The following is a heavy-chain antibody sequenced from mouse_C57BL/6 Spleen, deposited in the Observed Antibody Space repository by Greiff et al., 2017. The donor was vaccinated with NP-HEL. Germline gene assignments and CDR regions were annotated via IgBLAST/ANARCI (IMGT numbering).Heavy chain of an antibody. CDR3: TTLTTVVATGY. CDR1: GYTFTSYW. J-gene: IGHJ2*01. D-gene: IGHD1-1*01. Sequence: QVQLQQPGTELVKPGASVKLSCKASGYTFTSYWMHWVKQRPGQGLEWIGAIDPETGGTAYNQKFKGKAILTADKSSSTAYMELRSLTSEDSAVYYCTTLTTVVATGYWGQGTTLTVSS. CDR2: IDPETGGT. V-gene: IGHV1-53*01.